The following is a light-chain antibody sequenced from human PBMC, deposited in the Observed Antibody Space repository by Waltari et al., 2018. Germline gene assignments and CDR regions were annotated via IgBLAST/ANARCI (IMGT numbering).Light chain of an antibody. J-gene: IGKJ1*01. CDR1: QSLLHSNGYNY. CDR2: LAS. V-gene: IGKV2-28*01. CDR3: MQARQTPWT. Sequence: DIVMTQSPLSLPVTPGEPASISCRSSQSLLHSNGYNYLDWYLQQPGQSPQVLIYLASYRASGVPDRFSGSGSGTEFTLKISRVEAEDVGVYYCMQARQTPWTFGQGTKVEIK.